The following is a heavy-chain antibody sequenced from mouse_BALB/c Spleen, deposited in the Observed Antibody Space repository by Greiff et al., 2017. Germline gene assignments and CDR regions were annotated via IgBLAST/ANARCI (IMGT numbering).Heavy chain of an antibody. CDR2: IDPETGGT. V-gene: IGHV1-15*01. J-gene: IGHJ2*01. Sequence: QVQLKESGAELVRPGASVTLSYKASGYTFTDYEMHWVKQTPVHGLEWIGAIDPETGGTAYNQKFKGKATLTADKSSSTAYMELRSLTSEDSAVYYCTRRGPSFDYWGQGTTLTVSS. CDR1: GYTFTDYE. CDR3: TRRGPSFDY.